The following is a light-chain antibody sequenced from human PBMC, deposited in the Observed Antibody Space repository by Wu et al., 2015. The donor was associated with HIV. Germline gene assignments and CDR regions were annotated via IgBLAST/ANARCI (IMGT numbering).Light chain of an antibody. CDR3: QQYNNWPPWT. J-gene: IGKJ1*01. CDR2: DAS. V-gene: IGKV3-15*01. CDR1: QSVSSY. Sequence: EIVLTQSPATLSLSPGERATLSCRASQSVSSYLAWYQQKPGQAPRLLIHDASTRATGIPARFSGSGSGTEFTLTISSMQSEDFAVYYCQQYNNWPPWTFGQGTKVEIK.